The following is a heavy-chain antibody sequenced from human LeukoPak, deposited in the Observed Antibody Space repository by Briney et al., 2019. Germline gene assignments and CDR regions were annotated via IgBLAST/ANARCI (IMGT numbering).Heavy chain of an antibody. CDR2: IWYEGTNI. CDR3: AKQGGLGSYAAGSWFDP. D-gene: IGHD1-26*01. Sequence: GRSLRLSCAASGFTFSNYGMHWVRQAPGKGLEWVAVIWYEGTNIYYADSVKGRFTISRDNSKNTLYLQMNSLRAEDTAVYYCAKQGGLGSYAAGSWFDPWGQGTLVTVSS. CDR1: GFTFSNYG. V-gene: IGHV3-33*06. J-gene: IGHJ5*02.